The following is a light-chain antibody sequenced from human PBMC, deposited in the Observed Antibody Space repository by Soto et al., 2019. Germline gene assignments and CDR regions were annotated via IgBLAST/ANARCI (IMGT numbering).Light chain of an antibody. CDR3: PQYNNWYT. CDR1: QSVSSN. Sequence: EIVMTQSPATLSVSPGERATLSCRASQSVSSNLAWYQLKPGQAPRLLIYGASTRATGIPARFSGSGSGTEFTLTISSLHSEDFAVYFCPQYNNWYTFGQGTKLEIK. V-gene: IGKV3-15*01. J-gene: IGKJ2*01. CDR2: GAS.